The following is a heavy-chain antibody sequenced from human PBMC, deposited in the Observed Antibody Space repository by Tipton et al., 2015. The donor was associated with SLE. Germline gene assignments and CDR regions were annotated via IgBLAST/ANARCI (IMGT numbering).Heavy chain of an antibody. CDR3: ARGGSGYPRNFDY. CDR2: INHSGST. Sequence: TLSLTCAVYGGSFRGYYWSWIRQPPGKGLEWIGDINHSGSTNYNPSLKSRVTISADTSENQFSLNLSSVTAADTAVYYCARGGSGYPRNFDYWGQGTLVTVSS. J-gene: IGHJ4*02. CDR1: GGSFRGYY. D-gene: IGHD3-22*01. V-gene: IGHV4-34*01.